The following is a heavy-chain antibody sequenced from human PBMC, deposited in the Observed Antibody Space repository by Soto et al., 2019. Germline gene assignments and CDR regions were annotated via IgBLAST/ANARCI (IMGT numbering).Heavy chain of an antibody. V-gene: IGHV4-59*08. D-gene: IGHD6-13*01. CDR3: AILGSSRWSFDS. CDR1: GGSISRCS. Sequence: PSEALSLPCTGSGGSISRCSCSLIRQPPGKGLEWIGYIYYSGSTNYNPSLKSRVTISVDTSKNQFSLKLSSVTAADTAVYYCAILGSSRWSFDSWCQRILGTGSS. J-gene: IGHJ5*01. CDR2: IYYSGST.